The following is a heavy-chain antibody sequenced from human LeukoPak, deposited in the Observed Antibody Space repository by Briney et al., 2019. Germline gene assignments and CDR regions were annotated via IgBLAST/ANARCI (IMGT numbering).Heavy chain of an antibody. J-gene: IGHJ3*02. CDR3: ARKKSWGSGRAAFDI. CDR1: GDSISSDY. Sequence: SETLSLTCTVSGDSISSDYWSWIRQPAGRGLEWIGGVYTIGSTNYNTCLKSRVTISLDTSKKHFSLKLSSVTAADTAVYSCARKKSWGSGRAAFDIWGQGTMVTVSS. CDR2: VYTIGST. D-gene: IGHD3-10*01. V-gene: IGHV4-4*07.